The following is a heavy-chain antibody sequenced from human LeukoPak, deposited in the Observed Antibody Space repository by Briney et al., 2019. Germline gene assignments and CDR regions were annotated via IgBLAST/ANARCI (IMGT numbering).Heavy chain of an antibody. CDR3: ARDTIAVAGLDYFDY. D-gene: IGHD6-19*01. V-gene: IGHV3-33*08. J-gene: IGHJ4*02. Sequence: PGGSLRLSCAVSGFTFSSYGMHWVRQAPGKGLEWVAVIWYDGSNKYYADSVKGRFTISRDNSKNTLYLQMNSLRAEDTAVYYCARDTIAVAGLDYFDYWGQGTLVTVSS. CDR1: GFTFSSYG. CDR2: IWYDGSNK.